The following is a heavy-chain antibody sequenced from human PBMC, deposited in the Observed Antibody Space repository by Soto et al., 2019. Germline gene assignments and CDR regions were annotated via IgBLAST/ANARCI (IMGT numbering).Heavy chain of an antibody. D-gene: IGHD4-17*01. CDR3: ARHLSGDYPNANWFDP. Sequence: PSETLSLTCTVCSGSLDNTVFFWNGIRQHPGRGLEWIGYISYSGKTFYNPSLQRRVSMSLDTSTNQFSLKLSSVTAADTAVYFCARHLSGDYPNANWFDPWGQGTLVTVS. V-gene: IGHV4-31*03. CDR1: SGSLDNTVFF. J-gene: IGHJ5*02. CDR2: ISYSGKT.